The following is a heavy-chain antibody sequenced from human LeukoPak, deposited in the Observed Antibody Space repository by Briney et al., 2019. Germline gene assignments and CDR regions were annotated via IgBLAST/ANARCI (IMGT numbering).Heavy chain of an antibody. CDR3: ARDVPGVVITSWFGTLFDY. CDR2: IIPIFGTA. CDR1: GGTFSSYA. Sequence: ASVKVSCKASGGTFSSYAISWVRQAPGQGLEWMGGIIPIFGTANYAQKFQGRVTITADESTSTAYMELSSLRSEDTAVYYCARDVPGVVITSWFGTLFDYWGQGTLVTVSS. J-gene: IGHJ4*02. D-gene: IGHD3-22*01. V-gene: IGHV1-69*13.